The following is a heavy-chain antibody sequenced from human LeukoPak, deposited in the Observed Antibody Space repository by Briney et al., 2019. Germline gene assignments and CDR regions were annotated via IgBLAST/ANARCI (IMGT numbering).Heavy chain of an antibody. CDR1: GFTFSGYD. V-gene: IGHV3-21*01. Sequence: PGGSLRLSCAASGFTFSGYDMNWVRQAPGKGLEWVPSISGSSSYIYYADSMKGRFTISRDNAKKSLYLQMNSLRAEDTAVYYCARGSSNIAARNNWFDPWGQGTLVTVSS. CDR2: ISGSSSYI. D-gene: IGHD6-6*01. CDR3: ARGSSNIAARNNWFDP. J-gene: IGHJ5*02.